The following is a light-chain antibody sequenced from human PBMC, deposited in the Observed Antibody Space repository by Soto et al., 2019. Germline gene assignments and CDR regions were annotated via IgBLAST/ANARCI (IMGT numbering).Light chain of an antibody. J-gene: IGKJ1*01. CDR2: KAS. CDR3: QQYSAYPGT. Sequence: DIQMTQSPSTLSASVGDRVTITCRASQSISTWLAWYQQKPAEGPKLLISKASSLESGIPSRFSGSGSGTEFTLTISSLQPDDFASYFCQQYSAYPGTFGQGTKVEFK. CDR1: QSISTW. V-gene: IGKV1-5*03.